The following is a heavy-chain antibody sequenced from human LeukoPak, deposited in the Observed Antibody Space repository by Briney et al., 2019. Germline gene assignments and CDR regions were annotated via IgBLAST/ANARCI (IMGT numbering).Heavy chain of an antibody. Sequence: GGSLRLSCAASGFIFTNYGLIWVRQAPGKGLEWVSAISNDGGGTNYADFVKGRFTISRDNSKNTLFLQMNSLRAEDTALYYCAKGSSGYFVDLWGQGTLVTVSS. CDR3: AKGSSGYFVDL. V-gene: IGHV3-23*01. J-gene: IGHJ5*02. CDR1: GFIFTNYG. CDR2: ISNDGGGT. D-gene: IGHD3-22*01.